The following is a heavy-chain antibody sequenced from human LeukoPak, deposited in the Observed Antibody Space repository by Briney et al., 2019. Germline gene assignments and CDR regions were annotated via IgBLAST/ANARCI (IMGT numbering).Heavy chain of an antibody. D-gene: IGHD1-26*01. CDR1: GFTFSSYG. Sequence: GGSLRLSCAASGFTFSSYGMHWVRQAPGKGLEWVAVIWYDGSNKYYADSVKGRFTISRDNSKNTLYLQMNSLRAEDTAVYYCARDHQVGSYYFDYWCQGTLVTVSS. CDR2: IWYDGSNK. V-gene: IGHV3-33*08. CDR3: ARDHQVGSYYFDY. J-gene: IGHJ4*02.